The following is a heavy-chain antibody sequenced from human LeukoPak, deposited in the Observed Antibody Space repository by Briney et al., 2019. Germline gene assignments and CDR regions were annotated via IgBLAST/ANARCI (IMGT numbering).Heavy chain of an antibody. CDR1: GFTPADYA. V-gene: IGHV3-43*02. D-gene: IGHD3-16*02. J-gene: IGHJ3*02. Sequence: PGGSLRLSCAASGFTPADYAMHWVRQAPGKGLECVSLITGHGGSRYYADSVKGRFTISRDNSKNSLYLQMNILRTEDTALYYCAKGATFGGVIAPDAFDIWGQGTMVTVSS. CDR2: ITGHGGSR. CDR3: AKGATFGGVIAPDAFDI.